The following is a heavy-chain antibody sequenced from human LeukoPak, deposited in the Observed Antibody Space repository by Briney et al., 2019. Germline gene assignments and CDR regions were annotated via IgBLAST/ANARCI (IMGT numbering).Heavy chain of an antibody. CDR3: ARQSSSIVGATNWFDP. J-gene: IGHJ5*02. CDR1: GGSISSSSYY. D-gene: IGHD1-26*01. CDR2: IYYSGST. V-gene: IGHV4-39*01. Sequence: SETLSLTCTVSGGSISSSSYYWGWIRQPPGKGLEWIGSIYYSGSTYYNPSLKSRVTISVDTSKNQFSLKLSSVTAADTAVYYCARQSSSIVGATNWFDPWGQGTLVTVSS.